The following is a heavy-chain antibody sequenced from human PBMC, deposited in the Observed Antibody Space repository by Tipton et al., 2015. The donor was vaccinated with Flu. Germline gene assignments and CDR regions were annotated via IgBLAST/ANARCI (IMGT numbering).Heavy chain of an antibody. V-gene: IGHV3-30*01. D-gene: IGHD3-3*01. Sequence: SLRLSCAASGFTFSSYAMHWVRQAPGKGLEWVAVISYDGSNKYYADSVKGRFTISRDNSKNTLYLQMNSLRAEDTAVYYCARAKDFWSGYPTLFDDWGQGAPVTLS. CDR3: ARAKDFWSGYPTLFDD. CDR2: ISYDGSNK. CDR1: GFTFSSYA. J-gene: IGHJ4*02.